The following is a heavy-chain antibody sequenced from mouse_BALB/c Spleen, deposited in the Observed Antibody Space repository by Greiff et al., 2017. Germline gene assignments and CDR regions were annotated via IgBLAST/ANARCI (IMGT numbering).Heavy chain of an antibody. CDR1: GFTFSSYG. CDR2: ISSGDSYT. J-gene: IGHJ3*01. D-gene: IGHD1-1*01. CDR3: ARQEITTTLAY. V-gene: IGHV5-6*01. Sequence: EVQRVESGGDLVKPGASLKLSCAASGFTFSSYGMSWVRQTPDKRLEWVATISSGDSYTNYPDSVKGRFTISRDNAKNTPYLQMSSLKSEDTAMYYCARQEITTTLAYWGQGTPVTVSA.